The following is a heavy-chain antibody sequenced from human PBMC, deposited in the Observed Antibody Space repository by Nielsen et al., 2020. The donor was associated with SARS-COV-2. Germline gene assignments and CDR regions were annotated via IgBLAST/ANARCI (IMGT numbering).Heavy chain of an antibody. Sequence: GGSLRLSCAASGFTFSSYEMNWVRQAPGKGLEWVSYISSSGSTIYYADSVKGRFTISRDNAKNSLYLQINSLRAEDTAVYYCARAITGTSSYGMDVWGQGTTVTVSS. V-gene: IGHV3-48*03. D-gene: IGHD1-20*01. J-gene: IGHJ6*02. CDR3: ARAITGTSSYGMDV. CDR2: ISSSGSTI. CDR1: GFTFSSYE.